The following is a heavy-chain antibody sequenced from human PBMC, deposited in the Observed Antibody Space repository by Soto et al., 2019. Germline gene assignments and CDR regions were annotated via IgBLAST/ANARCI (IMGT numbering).Heavy chain of an antibody. Sequence: TLSLTCAISGDSVSSNSAAWNWIRQSPSRGLEWLGRTYYRSKWYNDYAVSVKSRITINPDTSKNQFSLQLNSVTPEDTAVYYCARVLGYYDFWSGHYTHYYYYGIDLWGQGTTVTVSS. D-gene: IGHD3-3*01. J-gene: IGHJ6*02. CDR1: GDSVSSNSAA. V-gene: IGHV6-1*01. CDR3: ARVLGYYDFWSGHYTHYYYYGIDL. CDR2: TYYRSKWYN.